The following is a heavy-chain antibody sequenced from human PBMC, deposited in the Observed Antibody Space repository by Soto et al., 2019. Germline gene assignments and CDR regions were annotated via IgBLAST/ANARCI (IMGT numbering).Heavy chain of an antibody. Sequence: QITLKESGPTLVKPTQTLTLTCTFSGFSLTTTGVGVGWVRQPPGKAPEWLALIYWDDDRRLSPSLKNRLTITRDTSKDQVVLTLTNMDPVDTATYYCVHSFYDLSGPFLFDYWGQGTLVTVSS. D-gene: IGHD3-22*01. J-gene: IGHJ4*02. V-gene: IGHV2-5*02. CDR1: GFSLTTTGVG. CDR2: IYWDDDR. CDR3: VHSFYDLSGPFLFDY.